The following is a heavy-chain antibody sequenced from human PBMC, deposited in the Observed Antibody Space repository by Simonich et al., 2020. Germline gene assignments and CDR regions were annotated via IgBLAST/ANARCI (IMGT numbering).Heavy chain of an antibody. Sequence: EVQLVESGGGLVQPGGSLRLSCAASGLTFSSYDMHWVRQATENGLELVSAIGTPGYTYYPGSVKGRFTISRENAKNSLYLQMNSLRAGDTAVYYCARGGYSGSYNWFDPWGQGTLSPSPQ. CDR1: GLTFSSYD. D-gene: IGHD1-26*01. CDR3: ARGGYSGSYNWFDP. V-gene: IGHV3-13*01. J-gene: IGHJ5*02. CDR2: IGTPGYT.